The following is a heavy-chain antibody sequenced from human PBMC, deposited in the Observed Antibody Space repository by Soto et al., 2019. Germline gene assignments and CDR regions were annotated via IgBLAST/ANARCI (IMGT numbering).Heavy chain of an antibody. CDR3: ARSCGVEAAGPFDY. D-gene: IGHD6-13*01. CDR2: IYYSGST. CDR1: GSSISSGTYY. Sequence: PSETLSLTCTVSGSSISSGTYYWGWIRQPPGRRLEWIGTIYYSGSTYYNPSLKSRVTISVDTSKNQFSLKLSSVTAADTAVYYCARSCGVEAAGPFDYWGQGTLVTVSS. V-gene: IGHV4-39*07. J-gene: IGHJ4*02.